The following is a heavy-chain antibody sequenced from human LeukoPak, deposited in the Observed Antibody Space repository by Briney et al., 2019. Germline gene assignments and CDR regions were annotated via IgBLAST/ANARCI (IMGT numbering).Heavy chain of an antibody. D-gene: IGHD3-3*01. CDR1: GGTFSSYA. CDR3: ARAASGTEYYDFWSGYDYYYYYMDV. Sequence: ASVKVSCEASGGTFSSYAISWVRQAPGQGLEWMGGIIPIFGTANYAQKFQGRVTITTDESTSTAYMELSSLRSEDTAVYYCARAASGTEYYDFWSGYDYYYYYMDVWGKGTTVTVSS. V-gene: IGHV1-69*05. CDR2: IIPIFGTA. J-gene: IGHJ6*03.